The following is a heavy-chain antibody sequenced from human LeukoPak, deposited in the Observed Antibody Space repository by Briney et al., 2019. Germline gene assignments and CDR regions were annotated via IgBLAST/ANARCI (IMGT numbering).Heavy chain of an antibody. J-gene: IGHJ4*02. CDR2: IYTSGST. CDR3: ARGPTRRDGFIVNY. Sequence: PSETLSLTCTVSGGSISIYYWSWIRQPAGKGLECIGRIYTSGSTNYNPSLKSRVTMSVDTSKNQFSLKLSSVTAADTAVYYCARGPTRRDGFIVNYWGQGTLVTVSS. V-gene: IGHV4-4*07. CDR1: GGSISIYY. D-gene: IGHD5-24*01.